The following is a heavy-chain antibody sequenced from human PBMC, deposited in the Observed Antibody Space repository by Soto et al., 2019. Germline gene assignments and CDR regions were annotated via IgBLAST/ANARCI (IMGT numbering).Heavy chain of an antibody. CDR2: INSDGGTT. J-gene: IGHJ4*02. Sequence: EVQLVESGGGLVQPGGSLRLSCAASGFTFSSSWMHWVRQPPGKGLVWVSRINSDGGTTNYADSVKGRYTISRDNAKNTLYLQMNSLSAEDTAVYYCARGPTGWYGYDYWGQGTLVTVSS. CDR3: ARGPTGWYGYDY. V-gene: IGHV3-74*01. CDR1: GFTFSSSW. D-gene: IGHD6-19*01.